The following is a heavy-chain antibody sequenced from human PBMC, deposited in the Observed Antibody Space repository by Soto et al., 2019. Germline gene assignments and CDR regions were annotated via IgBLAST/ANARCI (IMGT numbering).Heavy chain of an antibody. V-gene: IGHV3-30-3*01. CDR2: ISYDGSNK. D-gene: IGHD4-17*01. Sequence: QVQLVESGGGVGQPGRSLRLSCAASGFTFSSYAMHWVRQAPGNGLEWVAVISYDGSNKYYADSVKGRFTISRDNSKNTLYLQMNSLRAEDTAVYYCARDVDYGDRSGGMDVWGQRTTVTVSS. CDR3: ARDVDYGDRSGGMDV. J-gene: IGHJ6*02. CDR1: GFTFSSYA.